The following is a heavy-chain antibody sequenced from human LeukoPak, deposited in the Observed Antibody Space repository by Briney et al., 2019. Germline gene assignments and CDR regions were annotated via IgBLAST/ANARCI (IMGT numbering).Heavy chain of an antibody. CDR2: ISSSGSTI. V-gene: IGHV3-11*01. Sequence: PGGSLRLSCAASGFTFSDYYMSWIRQAPGKGLEWVSYISSSGSTIYYADSVKGRYTISRDNAKNSLYLQMNSLRAEDTAVYYCAKDRGQLVPDDAFDIWGQGTMVTVSS. CDR3: AKDRGQLVPDDAFDI. J-gene: IGHJ3*02. CDR1: GFTFSDYY. D-gene: IGHD6-13*01.